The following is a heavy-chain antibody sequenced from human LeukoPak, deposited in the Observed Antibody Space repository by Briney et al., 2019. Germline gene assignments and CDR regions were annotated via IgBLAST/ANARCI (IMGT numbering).Heavy chain of an antibody. D-gene: IGHD3-3*01. Sequence: HPGGSLRLSCVASGFTFSTYNIHWVRQPPGKGLEWIGVIYHSGSTNYNPSLKSRVTISVDKSKNQFSLKLSSVTAADTAVYYCARAEDFWSGNYYYYYGMDVWGQGTTVTVSS. J-gene: IGHJ6*02. CDR1: GFTFSTYNI. V-gene: IGHV4-4*02. CDR2: IYHSGST. CDR3: ARAEDFWSGNYYYYYGMDV.